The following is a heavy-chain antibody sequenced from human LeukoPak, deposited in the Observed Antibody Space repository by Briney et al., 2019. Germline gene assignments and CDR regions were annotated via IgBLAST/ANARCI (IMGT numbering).Heavy chain of an antibody. V-gene: IGHV3-23*01. J-gene: IGHJ5*02. CDR3: ARDILTGFTRNWFDP. CDR2: ISVSGGST. CDR1: GFTFSSCA. Sequence: PGGSLRLSCAASGFTFSSCAMSWVRQAPGKGLEWVSAISVSGGSTYYADSVKGRFTISRDNSKNTLYLQMNSLGAEDTAVYYCARDILTGFTRNWFDPWGQGTLVTVSS. D-gene: IGHD3-9*01.